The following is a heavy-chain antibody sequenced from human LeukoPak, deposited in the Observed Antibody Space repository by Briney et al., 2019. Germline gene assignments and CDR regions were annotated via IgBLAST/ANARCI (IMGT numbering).Heavy chain of an antibody. V-gene: IGHV4-38-2*01. CDR2: IYHSGST. D-gene: IGHD3-10*01. Sequence: SETLSLTCAVSGYSISSGYYWGWIRQPPGKGLEWIGSIYHSGSTYYNPSLKSRVTISVDTSKNQFSLKLSSVTAADTAVYYCARYYGSGNYSLDYWGQGTLVSVSS. CDR1: GYSISSGYY. J-gene: IGHJ4*02. CDR3: ARYYGSGNYSLDY.